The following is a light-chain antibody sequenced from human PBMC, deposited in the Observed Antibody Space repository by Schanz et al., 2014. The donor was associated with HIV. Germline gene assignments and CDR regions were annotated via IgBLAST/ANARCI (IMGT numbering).Light chain of an antibody. CDR3: SSSTSSGTVV. V-gene: IGLV2-14*03. J-gene: IGLJ2*01. CDR2: DVS. CDR1: SSDVGDYNF. Sequence: QSALTQPASVSGSPGQSITISCTGTSSDVGDYNFVSWYQQHPGKAPKLMIYDVSNRPSGVSNRFSGSKSGNTASLTISGLQAEDEADYYCSSSTSSGTVVFGGGTKLTVL.